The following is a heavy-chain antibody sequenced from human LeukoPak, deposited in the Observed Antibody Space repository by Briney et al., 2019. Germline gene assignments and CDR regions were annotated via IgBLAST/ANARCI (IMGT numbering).Heavy chain of an antibody. CDR2: IWFDGRNK. CDR1: GYTFTSYG. J-gene: IGHJ4*02. CDR3: AREWGPIAVSGGPGY. V-gene: IGHV3-33*01. D-gene: IGHD6-19*01. Sequence: SCKASGYTFTSYGISWVRQAPGKGLEWVALIWFDGRNKFHADSVKGRFTISRDNSKNTLFLQMNSLRAEDTAVYYCAREWGPIAVSGGPGYWGQGALVTVSS.